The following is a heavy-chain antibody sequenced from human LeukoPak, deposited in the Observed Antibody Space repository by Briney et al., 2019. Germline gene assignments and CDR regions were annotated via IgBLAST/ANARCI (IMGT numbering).Heavy chain of an antibody. V-gene: IGHV3-9*01. J-gene: IGHJ4*02. CDR1: GFTFDDYA. CDR3: AKVFGSSSVTYFDY. D-gene: IGHD6-6*01. Sequence: PGGSLRLSCAASGFTFDDYAMHWVRQAPGKGLEWVSGISWNSGSIGYADSVKGRFTISRDNAKNSLYLQMNSLRAEDTALYYCAKVFGSSSVTYFDYWGQGTLVTVSS. CDR2: ISWNSGSI.